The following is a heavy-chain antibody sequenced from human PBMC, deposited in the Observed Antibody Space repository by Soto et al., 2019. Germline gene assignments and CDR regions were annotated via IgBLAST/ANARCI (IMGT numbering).Heavy chain of an antibody. J-gene: IGHJ6*02. CDR3: AREGAAPYYYYGMDV. CDR1: GGSISSGGYF. CDR2: IYYSGST. Sequence: QVQLQESGPGLVKPSQTLSLTCTVSGGSISSGGYFWSWIRQHPGKGLEWIGFIYYSGSTYYNPSLKSRVTISVDTSKTQLSLKLSSVTAADTAVYYCAREGAAPYYYYGMDVWGQGTTVTVSS. D-gene: IGHD6-6*01. V-gene: IGHV4-31*03.